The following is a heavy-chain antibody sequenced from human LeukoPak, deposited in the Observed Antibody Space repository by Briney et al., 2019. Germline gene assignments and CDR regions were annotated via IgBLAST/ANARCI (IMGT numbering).Heavy chain of an antibody. Sequence: ASVNDSCMASVYTFTSFVFNAVRQATGQGLEWMGWMKSNNGHTGYTQKFQGRVTMTRDTSISTAYMELSRLTFEDTAVYYCARGPPNWGMVGYWGQGTLATVPS. CDR3: ARGPPNWGMVGY. V-gene: IGHV1-8*01. J-gene: IGHJ4*02. CDR2: MKSNNGHT. D-gene: IGHD7-27*01. CDR1: VYTFTSFV.